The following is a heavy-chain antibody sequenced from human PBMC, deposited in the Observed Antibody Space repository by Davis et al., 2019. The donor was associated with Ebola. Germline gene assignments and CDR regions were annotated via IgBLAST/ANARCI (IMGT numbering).Heavy chain of an antibody. V-gene: IGHV1-18*01. CDR2: ISAYNGMT. D-gene: IGHD3-10*01. Sequence: ASVKVSCKGSGYTFTDYGVNWVRQAPGQGLEWMGWISAYNGMTAYAQKFQGRVTLTTDTSTSTAYMELSSLRSDDTAVSYCARETLLWFRELLGGGGYYFDYWGQGTLVTVSS. CDR3: ARETLLWFRELLGGGGYYFDY. CDR1: GYTFTDYG. J-gene: IGHJ4*02.